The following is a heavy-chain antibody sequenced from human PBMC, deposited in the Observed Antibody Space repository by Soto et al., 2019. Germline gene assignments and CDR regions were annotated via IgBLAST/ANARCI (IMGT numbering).Heavy chain of an antibody. V-gene: IGHV4-4*02. J-gene: IGHJ6*02. D-gene: IGHD1-26*01. CDR3: AKVIGSYYSGMDV. CDR2: IYYSGNT. CDR1: GGSISSSNW. Sequence: QVQLQESGPGLVKPSGTLSLTCAVSGGSISSSNWWSWVRQPPGKGLVWIGEIYYSGNTNYNPSLKRRLTISVDKSKNQFTLKLSSVTAADTAVYSCAKVIGSYYSGMDVWGQGITVTVSS.